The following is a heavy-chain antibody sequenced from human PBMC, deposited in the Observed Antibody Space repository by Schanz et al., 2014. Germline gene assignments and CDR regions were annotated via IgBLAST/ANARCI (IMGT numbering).Heavy chain of an antibody. CDR1: GFTFSKYW. CDR3: ARDNYCGSGSCAY. V-gene: IGHV3-7*04. CDR2: IKQDGSEK. D-gene: IGHD3-10*01. J-gene: IGHJ4*02. Sequence: EVQLVESGGGLVQPGGSLRLSCGGSGFTFSKYWMSWVRQAPGKGLEWVANIKQDGSEKYYVDAVKGRFTISRDNAKNSMYLHMKSLRGEDTAVYYCARDNYCGSGSCAYWGQGTLVTVSS.